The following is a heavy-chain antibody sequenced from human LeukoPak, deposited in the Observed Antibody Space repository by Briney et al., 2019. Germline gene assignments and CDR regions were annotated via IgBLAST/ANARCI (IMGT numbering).Heavy chain of an antibody. Sequence: SVKVSCKASGGTFSSYAISWVRQAPGQGLEWMGGIIPIFGTANYAQKFQGRVTITTDESTSTAYMELSSLRSEDTAVYYCASTRGFGELPPYYFDYWGQGTLVTVSS. J-gene: IGHJ4*02. CDR3: ASTRGFGELPPYYFDY. CDR1: GGTFSSYA. CDR2: IIPIFGTA. D-gene: IGHD3-10*01. V-gene: IGHV1-69*05.